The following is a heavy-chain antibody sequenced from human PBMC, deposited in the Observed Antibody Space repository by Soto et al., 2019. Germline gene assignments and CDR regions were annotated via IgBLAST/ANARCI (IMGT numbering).Heavy chain of an antibody. D-gene: IGHD5-18*01. CDR3: ASVDTAIGKGMGFDY. CDR1: GGSISSYY. Sequence: SETLSLTCTVSGGSISSYYWSWIRQPPGKGLEWIGYIYYGGSTNYNPSLKSRVTISVDTSKNQFSLKLSSVTAADTAVYYCASVDTAIGKGMGFDYWGQGTLVTVSS. J-gene: IGHJ4*02. CDR2: IYYGGST. V-gene: IGHV4-59*01.